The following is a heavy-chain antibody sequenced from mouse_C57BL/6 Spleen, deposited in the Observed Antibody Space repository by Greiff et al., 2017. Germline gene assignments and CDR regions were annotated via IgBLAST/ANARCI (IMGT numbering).Heavy chain of an antibody. Sequence: QVQLQQPGAELVRPGSSVKLSCKASGYTFTSYWMHWVKQRPIQGLEWIGNIDPSDSETHYNQKFKDKATLTVDKSSSTAYMPLSSLTSEDSAGYYCARESCFGDYWGKGTSVTVSS. CDR3: ARESCFGDY. CDR1: GYTFTSYW. V-gene: IGHV1-52*01. J-gene: IGHJ4*01. CDR2: IDPSDSET.